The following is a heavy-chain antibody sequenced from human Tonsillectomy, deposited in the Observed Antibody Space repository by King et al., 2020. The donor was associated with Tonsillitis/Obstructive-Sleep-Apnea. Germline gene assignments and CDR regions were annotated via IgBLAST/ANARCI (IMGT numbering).Heavy chain of an antibody. CDR2: IYYSGGT. CDR3: AREGAVMNAFDM. Sequence: QLQESGPGLVKPSETLSLTCTVSGGSISSYYWSWIRQPPGKGLEWIGYIYYSGGTNYNPSLKSRVTISVDTSKNQFSLKFSSATAADTAVYYCAREGAVMNAFDMWGQGTMFTVSS. J-gene: IGHJ3*02. V-gene: IGHV4-59*01. D-gene: IGHD2-8*01. CDR1: GGSISSYY.